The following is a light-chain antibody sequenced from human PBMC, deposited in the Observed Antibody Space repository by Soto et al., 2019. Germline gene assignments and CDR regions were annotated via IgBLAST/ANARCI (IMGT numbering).Light chain of an antibody. CDR1: SSDVGAYKY. CDR2: DVT. CDR3: CSYAGTYNWV. J-gene: IGLJ3*02. Sequence: QSALTQPRSVSGSPGQSVTISCTGTSSDVGAYKYVSWYQQHPGKAPKFMIYDVTERPSGVPDRFSGSKSGNTASLTISGLQAEGEADYYCCSYAGTYNWVFGGGTKLTVL. V-gene: IGLV2-11*01.